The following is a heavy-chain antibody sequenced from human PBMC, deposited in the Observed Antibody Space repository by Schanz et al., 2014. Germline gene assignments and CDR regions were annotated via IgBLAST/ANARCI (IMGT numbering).Heavy chain of an antibody. V-gene: IGHV1-2*02. CDR1: GYTFTGYY. D-gene: IGHD4-17*01. CDR2: INPNSGGT. J-gene: IGHJ4*02. Sequence: QVQLLQSGAEVKKPGASVKVSCKASGYTFTGYYMHWVRQAPGQGLEWMGRINPNSGGTNYAQKFQGRVTMTRDTSISTAYMELSSLRSDDTAVYYYARELRLEYYFDYWGQGTLVTVSS. CDR3: ARELRLEYYFDY.